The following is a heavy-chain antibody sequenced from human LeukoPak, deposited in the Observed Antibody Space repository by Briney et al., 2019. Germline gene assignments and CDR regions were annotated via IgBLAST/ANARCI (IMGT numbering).Heavy chain of an antibody. CDR1: GFTFNNYA. D-gene: IGHD1-1*01. V-gene: IGHV3-15*01. CDR2: IKSKTDGGTT. Sequence: GGSLRLSCAASGFTFNNYAMSWVRQAPGKGLEWVGRIKSKTDGGTTDYAAPVKGRFTISRDDSKNTLYLQMNSLKTEDTAVYYCTTEVENYYYYMDVWGKGTTVTVSS. CDR3: TTEVENYYYYMDV. J-gene: IGHJ6*03.